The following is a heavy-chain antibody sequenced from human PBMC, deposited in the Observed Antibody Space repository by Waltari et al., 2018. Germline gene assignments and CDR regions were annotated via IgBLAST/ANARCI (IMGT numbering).Heavy chain of an antibody. Sequence: QVQLVESGGGVVQPGRSLRLSCAASGFPFSSYAMHWVRQAPGKGLEWVAVISYDGSNKYYADSVKGRFTISRDNSKNTLYLQMNSLRAEDTAVYYCARDIGIAVAGHFDYWGQGTLVTVSS. V-gene: IGHV3-30*01. CDR2: ISYDGSNK. D-gene: IGHD6-19*01. J-gene: IGHJ4*02. CDR1: GFPFSSYA. CDR3: ARDIGIAVAGHFDY.